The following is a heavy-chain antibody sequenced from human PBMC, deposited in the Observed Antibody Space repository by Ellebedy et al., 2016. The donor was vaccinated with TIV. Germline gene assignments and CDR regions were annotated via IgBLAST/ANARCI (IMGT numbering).Heavy chain of an antibody. D-gene: IGHD1-7*01. CDR3: ASPQLELNAFDI. CDR2: ISSSSSYI. CDR1: GFTFSSYS. Sequence: GGSLRLXCAASGFTFSSYSMNWVRQAPGKGLEWVSSISSSSSYIYYADSVKGRFTISRDNAKNSLYLQMNSLRAEDTAVYYCASPQLELNAFDIWGQGTMVTVSS. J-gene: IGHJ3*02. V-gene: IGHV3-21*01.